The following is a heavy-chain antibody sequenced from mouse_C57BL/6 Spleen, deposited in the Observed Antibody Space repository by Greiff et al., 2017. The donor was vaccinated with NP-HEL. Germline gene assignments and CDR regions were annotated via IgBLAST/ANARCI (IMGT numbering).Heavy chain of an antibody. CDR3: ASFYYDYDFDY. CDR1: GYSITSGYY. CDR2: ISYDGSN. D-gene: IGHD2-4*01. Sequence: EVQLVESGPGLVKPSQSLSLTCSVTGYSITSGYYWNWIRQFPGNKLEWMGYISYDGSNNYNPSLKNRISITRDTSKNQFFLKLNSVTTEDTATYYCASFYYDYDFDYWGQGTTLTVSS. J-gene: IGHJ2*01. V-gene: IGHV3-6*01.